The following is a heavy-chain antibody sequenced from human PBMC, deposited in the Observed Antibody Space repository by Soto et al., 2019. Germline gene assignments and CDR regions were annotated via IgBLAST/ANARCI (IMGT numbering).Heavy chain of an antibody. D-gene: IGHD3-10*01. Sequence: GASVKVSCKASGYTFTSYAMHWVRQAPGQRLEWMGWINAGNGNTKYSQKLQGRVTITRDTSASTAYMELSSLRSEDTAVYYCASGSDYYGSGSYWALDYWGQGTLVTVSS. CDR3: ASGSDYYGSGSYWALDY. CDR2: INAGNGNT. CDR1: GYTFTSYA. V-gene: IGHV1-3*01. J-gene: IGHJ4*02.